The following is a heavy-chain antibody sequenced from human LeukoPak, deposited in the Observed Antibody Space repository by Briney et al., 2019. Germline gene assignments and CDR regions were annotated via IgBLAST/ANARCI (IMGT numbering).Heavy chain of an antibody. CDR3: ARLPDYYDSSGYYSYYYGMDV. CDR2: IYPGDSDT. J-gene: IGHJ6*02. V-gene: IGHV5-51*01. Sequence: GESLKISCKGSGYSFTSYWIGWVRQMPGKGLEWMGIIYPGDSDTRYSPSFQGHVTISADKSISTAYLQWSSLKASDTAMYYCARLPDYYDSSGYYSYYYGMDVWGQGTTVTVSS. CDR1: GYSFTSYW. D-gene: IGHD3-22*01.